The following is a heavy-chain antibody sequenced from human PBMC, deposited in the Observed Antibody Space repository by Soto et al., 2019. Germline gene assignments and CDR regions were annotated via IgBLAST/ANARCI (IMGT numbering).Heavy chain of an antibody. CDR2: IYLGDSDT. D-gene: IGHD1-26*01. CDR1: GYSFTSYW. J-gene: IGHJ4*02. V-gene: IGHV5-51*01. Sequence: GESLKISCKGSGYSFTSYWIGWVRQMPGKGLEWMGIIYLGDSDTRYSPSFQGQVTISADKSISTAYLQWSSLKASDTAMYYCARRIRAQYSLFDYWGQGTLVTVSS. CDR3: ARRIRAQYSLFDY.